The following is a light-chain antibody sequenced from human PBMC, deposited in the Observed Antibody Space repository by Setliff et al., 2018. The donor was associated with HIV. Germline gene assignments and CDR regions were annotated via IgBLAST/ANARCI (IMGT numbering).Light chain of an antibody. CDR1: SSDVGGYNY. J-gene: IGLJ1*01. V-gene: IGLV2-11*01. CDR3: CSYAGSFYV. Sequence: QSALTQPASVSGSPGQSVTISCTGTSSDVGGYNYVSWYHQHPGKAPKLMIYDVSQRPSGVPDRFSGSKSGNTASLTISGLQAEDEADYYCCSYAGSFYVFGTGTKVTVL. CDR2: DVS.